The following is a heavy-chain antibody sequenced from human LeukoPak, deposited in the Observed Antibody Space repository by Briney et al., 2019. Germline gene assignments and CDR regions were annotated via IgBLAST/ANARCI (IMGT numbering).Heavy chain of an antibody. CDR3: ARGYYYGSGSYFDY. J-gene: IGHJ4*02. V-gene: IGHV3-21*01. CDR2: ISSSSTYI. D-gene: IGHD3-10*01. CDR1: GFTSSSYS. Sequence: PGGSLRLSCAASGFTSSSYSMNWVRQAPGKGLEWVSSISSSSTYIYYADSVKGRFTISRDNTKNSLYLQMNSLRAEDTAVYYCARGYYYGSGSYFDYWGQGTLVTVSS.